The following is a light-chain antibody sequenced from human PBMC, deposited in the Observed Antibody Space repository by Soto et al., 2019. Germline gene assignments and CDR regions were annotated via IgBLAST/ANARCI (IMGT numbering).Light chain of an antibody. J-gene: IGKJ1*01. V-gene: IGKV1-12*02. CDR3: QQADSIPWT. CDR1: HIISNW. Sequence: DIQMTQSPSSVSASVGDRVTITCRASHIISNWLAWYQQKPGKAPNLLIYATSSLHSGVPSRFSGSGSGTDFTLTISDLQPEDFTTYYCQQADSIPWTFGQGTKVEIK. CDR2: ATS.